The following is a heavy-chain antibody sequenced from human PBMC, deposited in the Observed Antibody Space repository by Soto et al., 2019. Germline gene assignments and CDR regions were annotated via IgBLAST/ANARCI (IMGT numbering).Heavy chain of an antibody. CDR1: GGSISSSNW. CDR3: ARGGDYGDLRTVWYGMDV. Sequence: PSETLSLTCAVSGGSISSSNWWSWVRQPPGKGLEWIGEIYHSGSTNYNPSLKSRVTISVDKSKNQFSLKLSSVTAADTAVYYCARGGDYGDLRTVWYGMDVWGQGTTVTVSS. D-gene: IGHD4-17*01. J-gene: IGHJ6*02. CDR2: IYHSGST. V-gene: IGHV4-4*02.